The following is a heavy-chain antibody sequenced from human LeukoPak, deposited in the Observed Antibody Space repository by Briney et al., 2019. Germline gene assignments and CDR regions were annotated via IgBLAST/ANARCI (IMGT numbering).Heavy chain of an antibody. CDR1: GFTFSSFA. J-gene: IGHJ6*04. V-gene: IGHV3-30*04. Sequence: PGGSLRLSCAASGFTFSSFAMHWVRQAPGKGLEWVAVISYDGSNKYYADSVKGRFTISRDNSKNTQYLQMNSLRAEDTAVYYCAELGITMIGGVWGKGTTVTISS. CDR3: AELGITMIGGV. CDR2: ISYDGSNK. D-gene: IGHD3-10*02.